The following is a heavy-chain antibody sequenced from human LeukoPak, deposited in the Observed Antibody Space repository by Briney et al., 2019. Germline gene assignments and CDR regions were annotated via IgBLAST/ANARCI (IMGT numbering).Heavy chain of an antibody. D-gene: IGHD6-13*01. V-gene: IGHV4-4*07. CDR1: GGSISSYY. Sequence: PSETLSLTCTVSGGSISSYYWSWIRQPAGKGLEWIGRIYTSGSTNYNPSLKSRVTISVDKSKNQFSLKLSSVTAADTAVYYRARDRHSSSWYEIDYWGQGTLVTVSS. CDR2: IYTSGST. CDR3: ARDRHSSSWYEIDY. J-gene: IGHJ4*02.